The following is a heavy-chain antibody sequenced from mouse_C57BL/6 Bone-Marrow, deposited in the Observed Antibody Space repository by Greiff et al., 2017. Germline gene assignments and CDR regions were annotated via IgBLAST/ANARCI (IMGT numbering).Heavy chain of an antibody. V-gene: IGHV14-4*01. CDR2: IDPEIGDT. D-gene: IGHD2-1*01. Sequence: VQLQQSGAELVRPGASVKLSCTASGFNIKDDYIHWVKQRPDQGLEWIGWIDPEIGDTEYASKFKGKATITADKPSNTAYLQLSSLTSEDTAVYYCSSFYGNYFDFWGQGTPLTVAS. CDR1: GFNIKDDY. J-gene: IGHJ2*01. CDR3: SSFYGNYFDF.